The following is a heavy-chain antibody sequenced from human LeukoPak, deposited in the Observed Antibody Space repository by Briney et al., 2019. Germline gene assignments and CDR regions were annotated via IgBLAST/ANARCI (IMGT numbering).Heavy chain of an antibody. J-gene: IGHJ5*02. V-gene: IGHV5-51*01. Sequence: GESLKISCEGSGYSFSTYWIAWVRQMPGKGLEWMGSIYPRDSKIRYSPSFQGQVTISADNSISTAYLQWSSLKASDTAMYYCARPAYSSSLSSHFDPWGQGTLVTVSS. D-gene: IGHD6-13*01. CDR1: GYSFSTYW. CDR2: IYPRDSKI. CDR3: ARPAYSSSLSSHFDP.